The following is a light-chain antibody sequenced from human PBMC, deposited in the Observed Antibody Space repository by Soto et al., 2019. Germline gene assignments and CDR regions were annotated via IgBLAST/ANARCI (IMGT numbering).Light chain of an antibody. CDR2: AAS. Sequence: ILLTQSPSSLSASVEDRVTITCRASQGIDSSLAWYQKKPGKAPKLLIFAASSLQSGVPSRFSGSGSGTDFTLTISSLQPEDFATYYCQQAYSFPITFGQGTRLEIK. V-gene: IGKV1-12*01. CDR1: QGIDSS. J-gene: IGKJ5*01. CDR3: QQAYSFPIT.